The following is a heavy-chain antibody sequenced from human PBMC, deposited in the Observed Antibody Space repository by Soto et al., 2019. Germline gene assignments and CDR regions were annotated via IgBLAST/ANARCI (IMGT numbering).Heavy chain of an antibody. J-gene: IGHJ6*02. V-gene: IGHV3-23*01. CDR1: GFPLSTYG. CDR2: ITGTGGNT. CDR3: ARIRGYWYGLDV. Sequence: EVQLLESGGGLVQPGGSLRLSCAASGFPLSTYGMTWVRQAPGKGLEWVSAITGTGGNTYYVDSVKGRFTSSRDNSNNMLDVQMNRLRVEDTAVYYCARIRGYWYGLDVWGQGTTVTVSS.